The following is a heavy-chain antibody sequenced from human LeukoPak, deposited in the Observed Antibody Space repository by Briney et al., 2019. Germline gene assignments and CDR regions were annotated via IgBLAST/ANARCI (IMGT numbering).Heavy chain of an antibody. CDR1: TDSFSSHY. D-gene: IGHD4-17*01. CDR2: ISYIGST. J-gene: IGHJ3*02. CDR3: ARDLVTVTKGFDI. V-gene: IGHV4-59*11. Sequence: PSETLSLTCVVSTDSFSSHYWTWILQPPGKGLEWIGYISYIGSTNYNPSLKSRVTISIDTSKNQFSLKLTSVTAADTAVYYCARDLVTVTKGFDIWGQGTMVSVSS.